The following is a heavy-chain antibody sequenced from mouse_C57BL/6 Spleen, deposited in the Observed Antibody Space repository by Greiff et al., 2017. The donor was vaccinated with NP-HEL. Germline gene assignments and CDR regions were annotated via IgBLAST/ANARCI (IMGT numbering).Heavy chain of an antibody. D-gene: IGHD2-5*01. CDR2: IDPSDSYT. CDR3: ARDAYYSNYSPFDY. Sequence: VQLQQSGAELVKPGASVKLSCKASGYTFTSYWMQWVKQRPGQGLEWIGEIDPSDSYTNYNQKFKGKATLTVDTSSSTAYMQLSSLTSEDSAVYYCARDAYYSNYSPFDYWGQSTTLTVSS. J-gene: IGHJ2*01. V-gene: IGHV1-50*01. CDR1: GYTFTSYW.